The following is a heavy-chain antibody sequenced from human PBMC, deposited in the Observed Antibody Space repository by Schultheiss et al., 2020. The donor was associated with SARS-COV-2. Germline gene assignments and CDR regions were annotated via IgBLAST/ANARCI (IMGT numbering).Heavy chain of an antibody. V-gene: IGHV1-2*02. D-gene: IGHD5-18*01. CDR1: GYTFTDYY. Sequence: ASVKVSCKASGYTFTDYYMHWVRQAPGQGLDWMGWINPNSGGTNYAQKFQGRVTMTRDTSISTAYMELSRLRSDDTAVYYCARDQKIQGGYSYGKGGMDVWGQGTTVTVSS. CDR2: INPNSGGT. CDR3: ARDQKIQGGYSYGKGGMDV. J-gene: IGHJ6*02.